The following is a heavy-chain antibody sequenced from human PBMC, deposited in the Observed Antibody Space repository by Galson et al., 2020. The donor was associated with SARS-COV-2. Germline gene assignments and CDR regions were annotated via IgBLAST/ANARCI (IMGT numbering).Heavy chain of an antibody. CDR3: ARDQYNSGHHDAFDI. CDR1: GFTFSSHA. CDR2: VSNDGNNI. D-gene: IGHD3-22*01. V-gene: IGHV3-30*01. Sequence: GESLKISCAASGFTFSSHAMHWVRQAPGKGLQWVAFVSNDGNNIQYADSVKGRFTISRDASKNTLDLQMNSLRAEDTALYYCARDQYNSGHHDAFDIWGHGTMVTVSS. J-gene: IGHJ3*02.